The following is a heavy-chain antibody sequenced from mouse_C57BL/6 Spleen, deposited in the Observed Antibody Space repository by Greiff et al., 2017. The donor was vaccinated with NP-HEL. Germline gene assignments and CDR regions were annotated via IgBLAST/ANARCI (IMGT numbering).Heavy chain of an antibody. CDR2: IYPGSGST. V-gene: IGHV1-55*01. CDR1: GYTFTSYW. D-gene: IGHD4-1*01. CDR3: ARSGNWERYFDV. J-gene: IGHJ1*03. Sequence: VQLQQPGAELVKPGASVKMSCKASGYTFTSYWITWVKQRPGQGLEWIGDIYPGSGSTNYNEKFKSKATLTVDTSSSTAYMQLSSLTSEDSAVYYCARSGNWERYFDVWGTGTTVPVSS.